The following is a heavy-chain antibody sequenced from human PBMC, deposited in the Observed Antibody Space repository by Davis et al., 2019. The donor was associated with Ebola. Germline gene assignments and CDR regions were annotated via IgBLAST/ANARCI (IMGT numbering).Heavy chain of an antibody. D-gene: IGHD3-16*01. CDR2: ISRSNTYI. CDR1: EFTFSDYT. J-gene: IGHJ4*02. V-gene: IGHV3-21*01. Sequence: PGGSLRLSCAASEFTFSDYTMNWVRQAPGKGLEWVSSISRSNTYIFYADSVRGRFIISRDNTKNSLYLQMNSLRAEDTAVYYCAKGGGGPLDYWGQGTLVTVSS. CDR3: AKGGGGPLDY.